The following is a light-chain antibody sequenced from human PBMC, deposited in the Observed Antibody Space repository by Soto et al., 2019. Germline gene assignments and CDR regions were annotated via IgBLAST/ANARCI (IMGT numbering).Light chain of an antibody. Sequence: IWMTQSPSLLSASAGDRVTISCRMSQSISSYLNWYQQKPGKAPKLLIYAASSLQSGVPSRFSGSGSGTDFTLTISSLQPEDFATYYCQQSYSTPRTFGQGTKVDI. V-gene: IGKV1-39*01. CDR2: AAS. CDR3: QQSYSTPRT. J-gene: IGKJ1*01. CDR1: QSISSY.